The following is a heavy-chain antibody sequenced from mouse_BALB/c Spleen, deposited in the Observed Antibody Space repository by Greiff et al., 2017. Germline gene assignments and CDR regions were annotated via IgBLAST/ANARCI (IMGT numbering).Heavy chain of an antibody. CDR2: IDPETGGT. V-gene: IGHV1-15*01. Sequence: QVQLQQSGAELVRPGASVTLSCKASGYTFTDYEMHWVKQTPVHGLEWIGAIDPETGGTAYNQKFKGKATLTADKSSSTAYMELRSLTSEDSAVYYCTRPNDGYYYFDYWGQGTTLTVSS. D-gene: IGHD2-3*01. CDR3: TRPNDGYYYFDY. J-gene: IGHJ2*01. CDR1: GYTFTDYE.